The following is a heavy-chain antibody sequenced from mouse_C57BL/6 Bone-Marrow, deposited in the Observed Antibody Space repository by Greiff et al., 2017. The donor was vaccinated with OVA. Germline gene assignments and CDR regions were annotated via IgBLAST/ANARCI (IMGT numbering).Heavy chain of an antibody. CDR1: GFNIKDDY. CDR3: TSAWADYYGSSYGDYYAMDY. V-gene: IGHV14-4*01. J-gene: IGHJ4*01. D-gene: IGHD1-1*01. Sequence: EVQLQQSGAELVRPGASVKLSCTASGFNIKDDYMHWVKQRPEQGLEWIGWIDPENGDTEYASKFQGKATITAATSSNTAYLQLSSLTSEYTAVYYCTSAWADYYGSSYGDYYAMDYWGQGTSVTVSS. CDR2: IDPENGDT.